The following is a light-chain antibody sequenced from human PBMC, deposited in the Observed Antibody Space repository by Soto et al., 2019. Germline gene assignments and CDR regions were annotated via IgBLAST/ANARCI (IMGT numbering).Light chain of an antibody. CDR3: QQYGTSPVT. CDR1: QSVNSNY. V-gene: IGKV3-20*01. J-gene: IGKJ3*01. CDR2: GAS. Sequence: EIVLTQSPGTLSLSPGQRATLSCRASQSVNSNYLVWYQQKPGQAPKLLISGASRRATDIPDRFSGSGSGTDFTLTISRLEPEDFAVYYCQQYGTSPVTFGPGTKVDVK.